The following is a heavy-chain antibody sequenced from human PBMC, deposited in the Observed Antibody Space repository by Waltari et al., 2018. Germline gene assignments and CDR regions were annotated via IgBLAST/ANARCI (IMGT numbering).Heavy chain of an antibody. D-gene: IGHD2-2*01. V-gene: IGHV4-34*01. CDR1: GGSFSGYY. J-gene: IGHJ5*02. Sequence: QVQLQQWGAGLLKPSETLSLTCAVYGGSFSGYYWSWIRQPPGKGLEWIGEINHSGSTNSSPSMKSRVTISVDTAKNQCSLKRGSVTAADTAVEYCARGRRVVPAARGSWCDPWGQGTLVTVSS. CDR3: ARGRRVVPAARGSWCDP. CDR2: INHSGST.